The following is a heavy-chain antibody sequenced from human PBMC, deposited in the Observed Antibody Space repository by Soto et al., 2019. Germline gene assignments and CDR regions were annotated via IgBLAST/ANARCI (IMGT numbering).Heavy chain of an antibody. CDR1: GGSISSGDYY. D-gene: IGHD3-10*01. CDR3: ARVGAFGATTIDY. Sequence: QVQLQESGPGLVKPSQTLSLTCTVSGGSISSGDYYWSWIRQPPGKGLEWIGYIYYSGSTYYNPSLKLRVTISVDTSKNQFSLKLSSVTAADTAVYYCARVGAFGATTIDYWGQGTLVTVSS. J-gene: IGHJ4*02. CDR2: IYYSGST. V-gene: IGHV4-30-4*01.